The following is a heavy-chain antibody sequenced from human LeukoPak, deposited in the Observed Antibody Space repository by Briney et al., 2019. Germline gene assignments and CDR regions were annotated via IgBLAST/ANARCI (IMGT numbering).Heavy chain of an antibody. J-gene: IGHJ4*02. D-gene: IGHD5-12*01. CDR3: ARDPGSGYEEHFDY. Sequence: PGGSLRLSCAASGFTFSNYTMNWVRQAPGKGLEWVSSISSSSSHINYADSMKGRITISRDNAKDSLYLQMNSLRAEDTAVYYCARDPGSGYEEHFDYWGQGTLVTVSS. CDR1: GFTFSNYT. V-gene: IGHV3-21*04. CDR2: ISSSSSHI.